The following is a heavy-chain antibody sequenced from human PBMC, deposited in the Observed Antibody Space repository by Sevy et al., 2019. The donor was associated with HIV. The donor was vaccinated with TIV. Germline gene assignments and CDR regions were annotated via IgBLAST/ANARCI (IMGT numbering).Heavy chain of an antibody. Sequence: GGSLRLSCKPSGFTFISYAMNWVRQVPGKGLDWVSTIYDTNYGSGGGTYYADSVKGRFTISRDTSKTTVYLQMNSLSTQDTAVYYCAGGRYDSSGSFDAFDIWGQGTMVTVSS. D-gene: IGHD3-22*01. CDR2: IYDTNYGSGGGT. J-gene: IGHJ3*02. V-gene: IGHV3-23*01. CDR1: GFTFISYA. CDR3: AGGRYDSSGSFDAFDI.